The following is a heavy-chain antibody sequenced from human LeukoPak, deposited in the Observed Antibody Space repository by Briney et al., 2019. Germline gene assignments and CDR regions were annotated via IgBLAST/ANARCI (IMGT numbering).Heavy chain of an antibody. CDR3: AKVIAAAGILPYYYTMDV. J-gene: IGHJ6*02. CDR2: IYSGGTT. Sequence: GGSLRLSCAASGFTVSSNYMSWVRQAPGKGLEWVSVIYSGGTTYYADSVKGRFTISRDNSKNTLSLQMNSLRAEDTAVYYCAKVIAAAGILPYYYTMDVWGQGTMVTVSS. V-gene: IGHV3-53*01. D-gene: IGHD6-13*01. CDR1: GFTVSSNY.